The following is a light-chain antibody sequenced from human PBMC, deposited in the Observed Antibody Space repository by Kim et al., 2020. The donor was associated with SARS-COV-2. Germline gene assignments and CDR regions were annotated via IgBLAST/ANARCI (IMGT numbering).Light chain of an antibody. V-gene: IGLV2-11*01. J-gene: IGLJ2*01. CDR2: DVS. CDR1: SSDVGGYNY. CDR3: CSYAGSYTLV. Sequence: QSALTQPRSVSGSPGQSVTISCTGTSSDVGGYNYVSWYQQHPGKAPKLILYDVSSRPSGVPDRFYGSKSGNTASLTISGLQAEDEADYHCCSYAGSYTLVFGAGTKLTVL.